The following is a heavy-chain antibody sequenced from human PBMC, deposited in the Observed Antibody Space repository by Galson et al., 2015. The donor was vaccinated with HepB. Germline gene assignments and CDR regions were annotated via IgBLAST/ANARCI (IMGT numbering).Heavy chain of an antibody. CDR2: IKSKTDGGTT. D-gene: IGHD6-6*01. CDR3: TTAVQGYYYYYMDV. Sequence: SLRLSCAASGFTFSNAWMNWVRQAPGKGLEWVGRIKSKTDGGTTDYAAPVKGRFTISRDDSKNTLYLQMNSLKTEDTAVYYCTTAVQGYYYYYMDVWGKGTTVTVSS. J-gene: IGHJ6*03. V-gene: IGHV3-15*07. CDR1: GFTFSNAW.